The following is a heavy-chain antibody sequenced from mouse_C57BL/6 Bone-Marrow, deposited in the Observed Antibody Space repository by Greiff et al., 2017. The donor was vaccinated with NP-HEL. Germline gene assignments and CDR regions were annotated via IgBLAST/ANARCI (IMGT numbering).Heavy chain of an antibody. D-gene: IGHD2-1*01. CDR3: ALYGNYEEDYFDY. CDR2: IDPSDSYT. V-gene: IGHV1-59*01. CDR1: GYTFTSYW. J-gene: IGHJ2*01. Sequence: QVQLKQPGAELVRPGTSVKLSCKASGYTFTSYWMHWVKQRPGQGLEWIGVIDPSDSYTNYNQKFKGKATLTVDTSSSTAYMQLSSLTSEDSAVYYCALYGNYEEDYFDYWGQGTTLTVSS.